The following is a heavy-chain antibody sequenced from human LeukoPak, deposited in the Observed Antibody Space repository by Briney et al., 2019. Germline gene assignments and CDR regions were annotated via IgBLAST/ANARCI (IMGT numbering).Heavy chain of an antibody. CDR2: MNPNSGNT. CDR3: ASDHDYGDSYYFDY. D-gene: IGHD4-17*01. J-gene: IGHJ4*02. Sequence: ASVKVSCKASGYTFTSYDINWVRQATGQGLEWMGWMNPNSGNTGYAQKFQGRVTITADKSTSTAYMELSSLRSEDTAVYYCASDHDYGDSYYFDYWGQGTLVTVSS. V-gene: IGHV1-8*01. CDR1: GYTFTSYD.